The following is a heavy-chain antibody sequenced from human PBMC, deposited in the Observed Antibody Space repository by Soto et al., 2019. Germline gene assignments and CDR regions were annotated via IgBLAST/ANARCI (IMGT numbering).Heavy chain of an antibody. V-gene: IGHV3-43*01. CDR1: GFTFDDYT. CDR3: AKSAGETAMVTYYFDY. CDR2: ISWDGGST. Sequence: GGSLRLSCAASGFTFDDYTMHWVRQAPGKGLEWVSLISWDGGSTYYADSVKGRFTISRDNSKNSLYLQMNSLRTEDAALYYCAKSAGETAMVTYYFDYWGQGTLVTVSS. J-gene: IGHJ4*02. D-gene: IGHD5-18*01.